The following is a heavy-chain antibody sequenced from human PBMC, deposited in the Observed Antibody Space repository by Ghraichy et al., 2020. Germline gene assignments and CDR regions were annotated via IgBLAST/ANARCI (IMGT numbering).Heavy chain of an antibody. J-gene: IGHJ3*02. D-gene: IGHD6-13*01. CDR1: GFTFSSYA. Sequence: GESLNISCAASGFTFSSYAMSWVRQAPGKGLEWVSAISGSGGNTYYADSVKGRFTISRDNSKNTLYLQMNSLRAEDTAIYYCAKVRKQADGLDDFDIWGQGTMVTISS. CDR2: ISGSGGNT. V-gene: IGHV3-23*01. CDR3: AKVRKQADGLDDFDI.